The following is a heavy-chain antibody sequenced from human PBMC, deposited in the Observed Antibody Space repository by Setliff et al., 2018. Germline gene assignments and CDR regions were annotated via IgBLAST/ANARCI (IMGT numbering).Heavy chain of an antibody. CDR3: AREGVGFRFYYAYMDV. Sequence: GGSLRLSCAASGFTFSSYWMSWVRQAPGKGLEWVANIKQDGSEKYYVDSVKGRFTISRDNAKNSLYLQMNSLRAEDTAVYYCAREGVGFRFYYAYMDVWGKGTTVTAP. D-gene: IGHD3-10*01. CDR2: IKQDGSEK. V-gene: IGHV3-7*01. J-gene: IGHJ6*03. CDR1: GFTFSSYW.